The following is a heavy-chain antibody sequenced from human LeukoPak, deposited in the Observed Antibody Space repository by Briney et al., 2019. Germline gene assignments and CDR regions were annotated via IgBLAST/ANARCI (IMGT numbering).Heavy chain of an antibody. J-gene: IGHJ4*02. D-gene: IGHD3-22*01. CDR3: ARLRRNTDSSGFFYYYDY. CDR2: INIVSSYI. Sequence: PGGTLRLSCAASGFSFSSYSFNWVRQAPGKGLEWVSSINIVSSYIYYADSLKGRFTISRDNAKNSVYLQMDSLRAEDSAVYYCARLRRNTDSSGFFYYYDYWGRGTLVTVSS. V-gene: IGHV3-21*06. CDR1: GFSFSSYS.